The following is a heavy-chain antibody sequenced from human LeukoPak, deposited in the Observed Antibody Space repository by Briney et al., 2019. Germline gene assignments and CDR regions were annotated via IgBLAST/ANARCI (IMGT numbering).Heavy chain of an antibody. V-gene: IGHV3-30*04. CDR1: GFTFSSHA. CDR2: MSYDGSRK. CDR3: VRDRWMVVNVGGGSLSDY. J-gene: IGHJ4*02. Sequence: PGGSLRLSCTASGFTFSSHAMHWVRQAPGKGLEWVAVMSYDGSRKFYADSVKGRFTISRDNSRNTLYLQMNILRTDDTAVYYCVRDRWMVVNVGGGSLSDYWGQGTLVTVSS. D-gene: IGHD2-8*02.